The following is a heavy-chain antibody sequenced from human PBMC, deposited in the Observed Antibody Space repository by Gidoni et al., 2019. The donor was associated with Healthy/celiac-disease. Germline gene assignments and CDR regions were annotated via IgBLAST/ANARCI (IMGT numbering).Heavy chain of an antibody. J-gene: IGHJ4*02. Sequence: QVQLVESGGGVVQPGRSLRLSCAASGFTFSSYGMHWVRQAPGKGLEWVAVISYDGSNKYYADSVKGRFTISRDNSKNTLYLQMNSLRAEDTAVYYCAKDRYSGYDCCSDYWGQGTLVTVSS. CDR2: ISYDGSNK. V-gene: IGHV3-30*18. CDR3: AKDRYSGYDCCSDY. CDR1: GFTFSSYG. D-gene: IGHD5-12*01.